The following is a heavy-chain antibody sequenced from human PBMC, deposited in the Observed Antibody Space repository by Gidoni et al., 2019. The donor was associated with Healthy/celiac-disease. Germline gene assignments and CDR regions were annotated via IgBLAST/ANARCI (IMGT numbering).Heavy chain of an antibody. CDR1: GFTFSSYW. D-gene: IGHD3-22*01. Sequence: EVQLVESGGGLVQPGGSLRLSCAASGFTFSSYWMHWVRQAPGKGLVWVSRLNSDGSSTSYADSVKGRFTISRDNAKNTLYLQMNSLRAEDTAVYYCARLAYYYDSSGYYYVGEAFDIWGQGTMVTVSS. CDR3: ARLAYYYDSSGYYYVGEAFDI. J-gene: IGHJ3*02. V-gene: IGHV3-74*01. CDR2: LNSDGSST.